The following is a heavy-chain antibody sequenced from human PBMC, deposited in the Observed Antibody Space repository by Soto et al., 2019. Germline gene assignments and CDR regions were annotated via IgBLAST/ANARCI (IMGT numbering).Heavy chain of an antibody. Sequence: SDTLYITCAVSGGSISSSSYYWGWIRQPPGKGLEWIGSIYYSGSTYYNPSLKSRVTISVDTSKNQFSLKLSSVTAADTAVYYCARGFPTVVTVDYWGQGTLVTVSS. D-gene: IGHD4-17*01. J-gene: IGHJ4*02. CDR1: GGSISSSSYY. V-gene: IGHV4-39*01. CDR2: IYYSGST. CDR3: ARGFPTVVTVDY.